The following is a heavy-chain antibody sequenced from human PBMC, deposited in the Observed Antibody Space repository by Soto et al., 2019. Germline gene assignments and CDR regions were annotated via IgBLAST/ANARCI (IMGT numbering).Heavy chain of an antibody. Sequence: QVQLVQSGAEVKKPGASVKVSCKVSGYTFSGSVMHWVRQAPGQGLEWMGWINADNGNTKYSQKFQGRVTMTWDTSASTAYMELSSLRSEDTAIYYCASEIDATTATSLDYWGQGTLVTVSS. CDR1: GYTFSGSV. CDR2: INADNGNT. D-gene: IGHD4-17*01. J-gene: IGHJ4*02. V-gene: IGHV1-3*01. CDR3: ASEIDATTATSLDY.